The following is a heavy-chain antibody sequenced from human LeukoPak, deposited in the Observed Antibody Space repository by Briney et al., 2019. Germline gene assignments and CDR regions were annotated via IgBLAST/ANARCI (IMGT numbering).Heavy chain of an antibody. CDR2: IYHSGST. Sequence: KASETLSLTCTVSGGSISSGGYYWSWIRQPPGKGLEWIGYIYHSGSTYYNPSLKSRVTISVDRSKNQISLKLSSVTAADTAVYYCARDGRLERREYYYYYMDVWGKGTTVTVSS. J-gene: IGHJ6*03. V-gene: IGHV4-30-2*01. D-gene: IGHD1-1*01. CDR3: ARDGRLERREYYYYYMDV. CDR1: GGSISSGGYY.